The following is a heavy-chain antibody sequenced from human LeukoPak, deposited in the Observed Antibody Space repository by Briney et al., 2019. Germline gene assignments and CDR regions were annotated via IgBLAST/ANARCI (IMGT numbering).Heavy chain of an antibody. CDR1: GFTFSSFG. V-gene: IGHV3-33*01. CDR3: ARDSSGYHFDD. Sequence: GGSLRLSCAASGFTFSSFGLHWVRQAPGKGLEWVALIRSDGSSKNYADSVKGRFTISRDTSKNTVHLQMNNLRAEDTAVYYCARDSSGYHFDDWGQGTLVTVSS. J-gene: IGHJ4*02. CDR2: IRSDGSSK. D-gene: IGHD3-22*01.